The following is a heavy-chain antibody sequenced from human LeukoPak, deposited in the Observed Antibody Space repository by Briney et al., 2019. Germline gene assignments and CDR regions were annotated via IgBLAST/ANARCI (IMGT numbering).Heavy chain of an antibody. CDR3: ARVVVVVASSQNNWFDP. D-gene: IGHD2-15*01. Sequence: SQTLSLTCTVSGGSISSGGYYWSWIRQPPGKGLEWIGYIYYSGSTYYNPSLKSRVTISVDTSKNQFSLKLSSVTAADTAVYYCARVVVVVASSQNNWFDPWGQGTLVTVSS. CDR1: GGSISSGGYY. J-gene: IGHJ5*02. CDR2: IYYSGST. V-gene: IGHV4-30-4*01.